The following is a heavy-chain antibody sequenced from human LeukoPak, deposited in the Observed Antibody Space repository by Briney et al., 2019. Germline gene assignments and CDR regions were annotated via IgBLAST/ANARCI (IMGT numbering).Heavy chain of an antibody. V-gene: IGHV5-51*01. D-gene: IGHD2-2*01. CDR3: ARRQGCSNTARPPDS. CDR2: IYPGDSDT. Sequence: GESLKISCKTSGYSFTKYWIGWVRQMPGKGLEWMGSIYPGDSDTKYSPSFQGQVTISGDNSISTAYLQWSSLKASDTAMYYCARRQGCSNTARPPDSWGQGTLVTVSS. J-gene: IGHJ4*02. CDR1: GYSFTKYW.